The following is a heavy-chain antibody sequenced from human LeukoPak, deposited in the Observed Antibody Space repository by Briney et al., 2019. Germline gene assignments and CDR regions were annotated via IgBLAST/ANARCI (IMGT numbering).Heavy chain of an antibody. Sequence: SETLSLTCAVYGGSFSGYYWSWIRQPPGKGLEWIGEINHSGSTNYNPSLKSRVTISVDTSKNQFSLKLSSVTAADTAVYYCAGMNCRGDYWGQGTLVTVSS. V-gene: IGHV4-34*01. CDR2: INHSGST. CDR1: GGSFSGYY. D-gene: IGHD1-1*01. J-gene: IGHJ4*02. CDR3: AGMNCRGDY.